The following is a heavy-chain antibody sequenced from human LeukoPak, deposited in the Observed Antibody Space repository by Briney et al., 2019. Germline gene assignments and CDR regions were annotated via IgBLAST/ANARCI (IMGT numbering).Heavy chain of an antibody. CDR2: IYYSGST. Sequence: SETLSLTCTVSGGSISSYYWSWIRQPPGKGLEWIGYIYYSGSTNYNPSLKSRVTISVDTSKNQFSLKLSSVTAADTAVYYCARSGRGYSYRTYYFDYWGQGTLVTVSS. CDR1: GGSISSYY. V-gene: IGHV4-59*01. J-gene: IGHJ4*02. CDR3: ARSGRGYSYRTYYFDY. D-gene: IGHD5-18*01.